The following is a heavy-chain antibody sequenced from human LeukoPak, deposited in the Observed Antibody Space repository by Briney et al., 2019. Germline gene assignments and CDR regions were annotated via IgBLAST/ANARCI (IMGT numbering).Heavy chain of an antibody. CDR3: ARAMVATNYDAFYI. V-gene: IGHV3-7*03. D-gene: IGHD5-12*01. J-gene: IGHJ3*02. Sequence: GGSLRLSCAASGFTFSSYWMSWLRQAPGKGLEGVANIKQDGSEKYYVDSVKGRFTISRDNAKNSQYLQMNSLRAEDTAVYYCARAMVATNYDAFYIWGQGKMVTVSS. CDR2: IKQDGSEK. CDR1: GFTFSSYW.